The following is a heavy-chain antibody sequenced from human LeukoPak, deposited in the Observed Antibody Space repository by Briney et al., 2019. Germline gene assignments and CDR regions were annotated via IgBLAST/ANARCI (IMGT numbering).Heavy chain of an antibody. Sequence: GGSLRLSCAASGFTFSSYWMHWVRQAPGKGLVWVSRIKSDGSSTSYADSVKGRFTVSRDNAKNSLYLQMNSLRVEDTAVYYCARDGSGWSRNYWGQGTLVTVSS. CDR1: GFTFSSYW. J-gene: IGHJ4*02. CDR3: ARDGSGWSRNY. D-gene: IGHD6-19*01. CDR2: IKSDGSST. V-gene: IGHV3-74*01.